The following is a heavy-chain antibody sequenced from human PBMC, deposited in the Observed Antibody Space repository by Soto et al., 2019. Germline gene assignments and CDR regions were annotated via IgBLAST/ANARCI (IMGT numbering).Heavy chain of an antibody. Sequence: EVQLLESGGGFVQPGESLRLSCAASGFTFSLSAMSWVRQAPGRGLELVSSISGGGGSTEYADSVKGRFTISRDNSKDTVHLQMNSLRAEDTAVYYCAKGPEYDILTGCDYWGQGALVTVSS. CDR1: GFTFSLSA. CDR2: ISGGGGST. J-gene: IGHJ4*02. D-gene: IGHD3-9*01. CDR3: AKGPEYDILTGCDY. V-gene: IGHV3-23*01.